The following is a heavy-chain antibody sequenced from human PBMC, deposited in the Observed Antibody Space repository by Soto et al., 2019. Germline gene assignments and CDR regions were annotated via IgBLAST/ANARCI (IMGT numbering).Heavy chain of an antibody. Sequence: SETLSLTCTVSGGSVSSRSYYLSWIRQPPGKGLEWIGHMYYGGTTNYQPSLKSRVTISADRSQNQFSLKLSSVSAADTAVYYCARGLVFGVCIPLFESWGQGALVTVSS. V-gene: IGHV4-61*01. CDR2: MYYGGTT. CDR1: GGSVSSRSYY. J-gene: IGHJ5*01. D-gene: IGHD3-3*01. CDR3: ARGLVFGVCIPLFES.